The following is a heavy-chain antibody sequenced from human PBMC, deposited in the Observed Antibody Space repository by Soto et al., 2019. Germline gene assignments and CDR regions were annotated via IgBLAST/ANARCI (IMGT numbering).Heavy chain of an antibody. Sequence: SETLSLTCSVSGGSISGSYWSWIRQSPGMGLEWLGYVYYTGSTNYSPSLRSRVSISVDTSKNEFSLRLSSVTAADTAVYFCARSVAVPGAHIDYWGQGTQVTVSS. CDR3: ARSVAVPGAHIDY. D-gene: IGHD6-19*01. CDR2: VYYTGST. CDR1: GGSISGSY. J-gene: IGHJ4*02. V-gene: IGHV4-59*01.